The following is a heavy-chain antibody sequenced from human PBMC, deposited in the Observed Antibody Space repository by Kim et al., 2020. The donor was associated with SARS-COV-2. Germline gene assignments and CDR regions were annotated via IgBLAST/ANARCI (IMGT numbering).Heavy chain of an antibody. CDR3: ASRIYTSFDS. Sequence: TTYADSIKSRFTVSRHNAKNTLYLQMNSLRAEDTAMYYCASRIYTSFDSWGQGTLVTVSS. J-gene: IGHJ4*02. CDR2: T. V-gene: IGHV3-74*01.